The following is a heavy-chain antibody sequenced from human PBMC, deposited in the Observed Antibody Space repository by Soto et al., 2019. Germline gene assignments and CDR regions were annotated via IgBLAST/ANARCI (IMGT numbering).Heavy chain of an antibody. J-gene: IGHJ5*02. D-gene: IGHD3-10*01. CDR3: ARGVGSGCYYNQSTWFDP. V-gene: IGHV1-18*01. CDR2: INVYNGNT. Sequence: QVQLVQSGGEVKKPGASVKVSCKASGYTFTNYGISWVRQAPGQGLEWMGWINVYNGNTKYAQKVQGRVNMTTDTATGTVYMELGSRRSDDTAVYYCARGVGSGCYYNQSTWFDPWGQGTLVTVSS. CDR1: GYTFTNYG.